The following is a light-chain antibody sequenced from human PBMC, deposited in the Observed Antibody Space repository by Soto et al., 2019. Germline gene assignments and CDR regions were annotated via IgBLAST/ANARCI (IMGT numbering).Light chain of an antibody. V-gene: IGLV1-44*01. J-gene: IGLJ2*01. Sequence: QSVLTQPPSASGTPGQRVTISCSGSNSNIGSNTLNWYQQLPGTAPKLLIYSNDQRPSGVPDRFSGSKSGTSASLAISGLQSEDEADYYCAAWDDSLTARVFGGGTKLTAL. CDR2: SND. CDR3: AAWDDSLTARV. CDR1: NSNIGSNT.